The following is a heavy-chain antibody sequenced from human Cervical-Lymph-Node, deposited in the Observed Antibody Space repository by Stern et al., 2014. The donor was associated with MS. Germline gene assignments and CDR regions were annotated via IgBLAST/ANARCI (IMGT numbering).Heavy chain of an antibody. Sequence: VQLVQSGAEVKKPGASVNVSCKTSGYTFTYYAISWIRQAPGQGLEWVGWISPYNGNTNFVQKLQGRVAMTTDTSTSTAYMELRSLRSDDTAVYYCARDDDYTRRAIDYWGQEPWSPSPQ. V-gene: IGHV1-18*01. CDR2: ISPYNGNT. J-gene: IGHJ4*01. CDR1: GYTFTYYA. CDR3: ARDDDYTRRAIDY. D-gene: IGHD4-11*01.